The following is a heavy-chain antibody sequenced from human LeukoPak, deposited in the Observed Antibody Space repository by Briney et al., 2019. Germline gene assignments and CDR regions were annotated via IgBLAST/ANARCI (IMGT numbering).Heavy chain of an antibody. D-gene: IGHD7-27*01. Sequence: TGGSLRLSCAASGFTVSSKYMSWVRQAPGKGLEWVSVIYSGGSTYYADSVKGRFTISRDNSKNTLYLQMNSLRAEDTAVYYCATGKLGSYYYYGMDVWGQGTTVTVSS. CDR1: GFTVSSKY. J-gene: IGHJ6*02. V-gene: IGHV3-53*01. CDR3: ATGKLGSYYYYGMDV. CDR2: IYSGGST.